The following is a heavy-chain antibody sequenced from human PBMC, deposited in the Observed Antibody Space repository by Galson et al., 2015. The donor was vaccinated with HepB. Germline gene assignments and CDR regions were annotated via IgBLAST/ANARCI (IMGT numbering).Heavy chain of an antibody. CDR3: ARATSYNTGAYYFDF. J-gene: IGHJ4*02. CDR1: GVSITNSSYS. D-gene: IGHD6-19*01. V-gene: IGHV4-30-4*07. Sequence: TLSLTCVVSGVSITNSSYSWSWIRQPPGKGLEWIGYIDSSESAYYSPSLQSRVTLSLDTPKNQVSLQLGSVTAADTAVYYCARATSYNTGAYYFDFWGQGTQVTVSS. CDR2: IDSSESA.